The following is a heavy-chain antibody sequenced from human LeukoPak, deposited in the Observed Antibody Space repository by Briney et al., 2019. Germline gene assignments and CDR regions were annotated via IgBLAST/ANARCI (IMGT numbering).Heavy chain of an antibody. CDR3: ARGSILWLKGYFDY. Sequence: SETLSLTCAVYGGSFSGYYWSWIRQPPGKGLEWIGEINHSGSTNYNPSLKSRVTISVDTSKNQFSLKLSSVTAADTAVHYCARGSILWLKGYFDYWGQGTLVTVSS. J-gene: IGHJ4*02. CDR2: INHSGST. D-gene: IGHD2-21*01. CDR1: GGSFSGYY. V-gene: IGHV4-34*01.